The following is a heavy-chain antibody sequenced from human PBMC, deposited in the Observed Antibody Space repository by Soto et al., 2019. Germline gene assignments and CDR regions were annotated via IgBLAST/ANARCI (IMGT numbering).Heavy chain of an antibody. CDR1: GFTFDDYA. J-gene: IGHJ4*02. D-gene: IGHD3-10*01. Sequence: EVQLVESGGALVQPGGSLRLSCTASGFTFDDYAIHWVRQAPGKGLEWISGISWNGDATGYADSVKGRFTISRDNAKNPLYLHMNSLKTEDTSMYFCANLPLYGSGFDCWGQGTLVTVAS. CDR3: ANLPLYGSGFDC. V-gene: IGHV3-9*01. CDR2: ISWNGDAT.